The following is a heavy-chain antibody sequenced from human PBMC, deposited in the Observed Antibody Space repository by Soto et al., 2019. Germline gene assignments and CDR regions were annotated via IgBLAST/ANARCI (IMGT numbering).Heavy chain of an antibody. V-gene: IGHV4-4*02. CDR1: GVSISDDKW. Sequence: SETLSLTCAVSGVSISDDKWWSWIRQPPGKGLEWIGEIYPSGTTNYNPSLKSRVTMSIDSSKNQFSLKLSSVTAADTAVYYCARVPDRWGQGTLVTVSS. CDR2: IYPSGTT. CDR3: ARVPDR. D-gene: IGHD2-2*01. J-gene: IGHJ5*02.